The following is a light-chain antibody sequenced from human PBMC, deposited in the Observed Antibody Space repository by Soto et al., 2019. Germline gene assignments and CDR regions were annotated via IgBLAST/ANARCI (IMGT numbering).Light chain of an antibody. V-gene: IGKV1-39*01. CDR3: RQSHSHPRT. CDR2: AAS. CDR1: QNISSY. Sequence: DIQMTQSPSSLSASVGDRVTITCRASQNISSYLNWYQQKPGKAPKLLIYAASNLQSGVPSRFSGSGSGTDFTLTISTLQPEDFATYYCRQSHSHPRTFGQGTKVDIK. J-gene: IGKJ1*01.